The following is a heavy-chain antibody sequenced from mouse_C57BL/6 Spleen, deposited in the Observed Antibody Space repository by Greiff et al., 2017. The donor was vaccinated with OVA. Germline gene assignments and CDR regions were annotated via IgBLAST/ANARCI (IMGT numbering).Heavy chain of an antibody. CDR3: ARDGTGGAMDY. D-gene: IGHD2-14*01. V-gene: IGHV5-4*01. CDR2: ISDGGSYT. CDR1: GFTFSSYA. Sequence: EVHLVESGGGLVKPGGSLKLSCAASGFTFSSYAMSWVRQTPEKRLEWVATISDGGSYTYYPDNVKGRFTISRDNAKNNLYLQMSHLKSEDTAMYYCARDGTGGAMDYWGQGTSVTVSS. J-gene: IGHJ4*01.